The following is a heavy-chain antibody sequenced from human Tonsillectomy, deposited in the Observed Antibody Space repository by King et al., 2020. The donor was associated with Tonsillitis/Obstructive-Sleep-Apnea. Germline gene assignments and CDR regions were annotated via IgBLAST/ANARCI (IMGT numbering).Heavy chain of an antibody. J-gene: IGHJ6*02. D-gene: IGHD5-12*01. CDR2: ISAYNGNT. CDR3: ARDPWDSGNEGYYYYGMDV. CDR1: GYTFTSYD. V-gene: IGHV1-18*01. Sequence: QLVQSGAEVKKPGASVKVSCKASGYTFTSYDISWVRQAPGQGLEWMGWISAYNGNTNYAQKLQGRVTMTTDTSTSTAYMELRSLRSDDTAVYYCARDPWDSGNEGYYYYGMDVWGQGTTVTVSS.